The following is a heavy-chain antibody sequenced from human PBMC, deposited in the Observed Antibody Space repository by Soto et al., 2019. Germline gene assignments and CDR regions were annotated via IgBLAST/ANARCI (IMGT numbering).Heavy chain of an antibody. D-gene: IGHD6-19*01. Sequence: PGESLKISCKGSGYSFTSYWIGWVRQMPGKGLEWMGIIYPGDSDTRYSPSFQGQVTTSADKSISTAYLQWSSLKASDTAMYYCARPREAGKYYYGVDVWGQGTTVTVSS. J-gene: IGHJ6*02. CDR3: ARPREAGKYYYGVDV. V-gene: IGHV5-51*01. CDR1: GYSFTSYW. CDR2: IYPGDSDT.